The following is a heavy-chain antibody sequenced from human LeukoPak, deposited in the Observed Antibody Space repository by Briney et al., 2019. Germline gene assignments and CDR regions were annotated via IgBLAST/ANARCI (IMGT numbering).Heavy chain of an antibody. J-gene: IGHJ4*02. D-gene: IGHD3-22*01. Sequence: QPGGSLRLSCAASGFTFTSYWMSWVRQARGKGLEWVANIKQDGSEKYYVDSVKGRFTISRDNTKNSLYLQMNSLRAEDTAVYYCARDQYYYDSSGYYYYFDYWGQGTLVTVSS. CDR2: IKQDGSEK. CDR1: GFTFTSYW. CDR3: ARDQYYYDSSGYYYYFDY. V-gene: IGHV3-7*04.